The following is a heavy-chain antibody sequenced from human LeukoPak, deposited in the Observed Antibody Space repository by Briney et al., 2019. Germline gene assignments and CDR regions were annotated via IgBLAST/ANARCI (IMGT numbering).Heavy chain of an antibody. CDR3: AREGATSDNDAFDI. V-gene: IGHV4-59*01. Sequence: PSETLSLTCTVSGGSISSYYWSWIRQPPGKGLEWIGYIYYSGSTNYNPSLTSRVTISVDTSKNQFSLKLSSVTAADTAVYYCAREGATSDNDAFDIWGQGTMVTVSS. CDR1: GGSISSYY. CDR2: IYYSGST. D-gene: IGHD1-26*01. J-gene: IGHJ3*02.